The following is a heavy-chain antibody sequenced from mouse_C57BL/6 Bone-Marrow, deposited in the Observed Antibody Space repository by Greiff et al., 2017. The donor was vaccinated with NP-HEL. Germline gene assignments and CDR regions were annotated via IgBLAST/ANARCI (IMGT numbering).Heavy chain of an antibody. CDR2: ISNLAYSI. D-gene: IGHD2-5*01. Sequence: EVQLVESGGGLVQPGGSLKLSCAASGFTFSDYGMAWVRQAPRKGPEWVAFISNLAYSIYYADTVTGRFTISRENAKNTLYLEMSSLRSEDTAMYYCARRPYSNYVYAMDYWGQGTSVTVSS. J-gene: IGHJ4*01. CDR1: GFTFSDYG. CDR3: ARRPYSNYVYAMDY. V-gene: IGHV5-15*01.